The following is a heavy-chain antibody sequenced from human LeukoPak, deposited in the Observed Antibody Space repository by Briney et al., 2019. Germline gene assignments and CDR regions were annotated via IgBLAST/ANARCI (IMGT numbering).Heavy chain of an antibody. CDR2: ISGSGGST. CDR3: AKVPPPPYYYDSSGYWYYFDY. Sequence: GGSLRLSCAASGFTFSSYAMSWVRQAPGKRLEWVSAISGSGGSTYYADSVKGRFTISRDNSKNTLYLQMNSLRAEDTAVYYCAKVPPPPYYYDSSGYWYYFDYWGQGTLVTVSS. D-gene: IGHD3-22*01. CDR1: GFTFSSYA. J-gene: IGHJ4*02. V-gene: IGHV3-23*01.